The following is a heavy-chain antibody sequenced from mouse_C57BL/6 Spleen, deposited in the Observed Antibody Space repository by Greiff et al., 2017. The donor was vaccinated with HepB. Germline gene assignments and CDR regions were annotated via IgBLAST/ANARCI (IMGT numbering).Heavy chain of an antibody. CDR2: IDPSDSYT. Sequence: QVQLQQPGAELVKPGASVKLSCKASGYTFTSYWMQWVKQRPGQGLEWIGKIDPSDSYTNYNQKFKGKATLTVDTSSSTAYMQLSSLTSEDSAVYYCGGTAQATDYWGQGTTLTVSS. J-gene: IGHJ2*01. V-gene: IGHV1-50*01. CDR1: GYTFTSYW. CDR3: GGTAQATDY. D-gene: IGHD3-2*02.